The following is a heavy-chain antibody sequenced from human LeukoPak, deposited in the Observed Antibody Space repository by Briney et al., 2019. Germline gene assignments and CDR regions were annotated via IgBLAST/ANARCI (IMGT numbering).Heavy chain of an antibody. CDR3: ATITMVRGVPPYYYGMDV. Sequence: SETLSLTCTVSGGSISSYYWSWIRQPPGKGLEWIGYIYYSGSTNYNPSLKSRVTISVDTSKNHFSLKLSSVTAADTAVYYCATITMVRGVPPYYYGMDVWGQGTTVTVSS. CDR1: GGSISSYY. V-gene: IGHV4-59*08. CDR2: IYYSGST. D-gene: IGHD3-10*01. J-gene: IGHJ6*02.